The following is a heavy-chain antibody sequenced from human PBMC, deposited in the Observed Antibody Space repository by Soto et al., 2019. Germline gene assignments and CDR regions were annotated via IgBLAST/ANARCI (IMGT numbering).Heavy chain of an antibody. D-gene: IGHD6-6*01. V-gene: IGHV1-2*04. CDR3: ARAGIAARQNWFDQ. Sequence: ASVKVSCKASGYTFTGYYMHWVRQAPGQGLEWMGWINPNSGGTNYAQKFQGWVTMTRDTSISTAYMELSRLRSDDTAVYYCARAGIAARQNWFDQWGQGTLVSVSS. CDR1: GYTFTGYY. CDR2: INPNSGGT. J-gene: IGHJ5*02.